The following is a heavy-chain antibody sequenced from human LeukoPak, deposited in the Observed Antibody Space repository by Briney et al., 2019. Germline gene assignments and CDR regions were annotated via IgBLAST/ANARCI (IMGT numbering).Heavy chain of an antibody. V-gene: IGHV4-59*08. J-gene: IGHJ3*02. CDR3: ASPYDSSGYYSEARAFDI. CDR2: IYYSGST. Sequence: EPSETLSLTCTVSGGSISSYYWSWIRQPPGKGLEWIGYIYYSGSTNYNPSLKSRVTISVDTSKNQFSLKLSSVTAADTAVYYCASPYDSSGYYSEARAFDIWGQGTMVTVSS. D-gene: IGHD3-22*01. CDR1: GGSISSYY.